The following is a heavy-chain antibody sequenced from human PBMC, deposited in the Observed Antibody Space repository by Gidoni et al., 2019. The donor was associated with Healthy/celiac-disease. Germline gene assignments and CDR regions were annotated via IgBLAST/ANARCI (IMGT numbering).Heavy chain of an antibody. CDR3: AKDLNSSGWYYGDY. J-gene: IGHJ4*02. D-gene: IGHD6-19*01. Sequence: QVQLVESGGGVVQPGRSLRLSCAASGFTFSSYGMHWVRQAPGKGLEWVAVISYDGSNKYYADSVKGRFTISRDNSKNTLYLQMNSLRAEDTAVYYCAKDLNSSGWYYGDYWGQGTLVTVSS. CDR2: ISYDGSNK. V-gene: IGHV3-30*18. CDR1: GFTFSSYG.